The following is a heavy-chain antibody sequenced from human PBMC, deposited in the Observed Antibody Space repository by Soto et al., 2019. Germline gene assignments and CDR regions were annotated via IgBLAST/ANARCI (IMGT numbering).Heavy chain of an antibody. CDR2: ISTRSNSI. Sequence: PGGSLRLSCAASGFSFSTYSMNWVRQAPGKGLEWVSYISTRSNSIYYADSVKGRFTVSRDNAKNSLFLQMSRLRDEDTAVYFCARAKCGGAYSPFDNWGQGSLVTVSS. J-gene: IGHJ4*02. D-gene: IGHD2-21*01. V-gene: IGHV3-48*02. CDR3: ARAKCGGAYSPFDN. CDR1: GFSFSTYS.